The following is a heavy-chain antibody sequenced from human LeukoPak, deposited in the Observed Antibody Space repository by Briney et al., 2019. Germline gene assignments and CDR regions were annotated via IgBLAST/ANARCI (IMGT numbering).Heavy chain of an antibody. D-gene: IGHD3-9*01. CDR3: AREAQSELRYFDWFQSYYYYYYMVV. V-gene: IGHV1-18*01. CDR1: GYTFTSYG. J-gene: IGHJ6*03. CDR2: ISAYNGNT. Sequence: ASVKVSCKASGYTFTSYGISWVRQAPGQGLEWMGWISAYNGNTNYAQKLQGRVTMTTDTSTSAAYMELRSLRSDDTAVYYCAREAQSELRYFDWFQSYYYYYYMVVWGKGTTVTISS.